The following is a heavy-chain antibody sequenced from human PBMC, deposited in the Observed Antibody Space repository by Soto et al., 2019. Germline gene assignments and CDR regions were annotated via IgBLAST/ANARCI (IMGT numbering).Heavy chain of an antibody. CDR2: IYSGGST. V-gene: IGHV3-66*01. D-gene: IGHD3-10*01. CDR1: GFTVSSNY. CDR3: ARRFGGDGGYYYCGMDV. Sequence: EVQLVESGGGLVQPGGSLRLSCAASGFTVSSNYMSWVRQAPGKGLEWVSVIYSGGSTYYADSVKGRFTISRDNSKNTLYLQMISLRAEDTAVYYCARRFGGDGGYYYCGMDVWGQGTTVTVSS. J-gene: IGHJ6*02.